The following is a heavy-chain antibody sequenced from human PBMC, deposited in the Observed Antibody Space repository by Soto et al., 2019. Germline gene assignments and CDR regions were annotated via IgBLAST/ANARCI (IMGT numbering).Heavy chain of an antibody. Sequence: ASVKVSCKASGYTFTGYYMHWVRQAPGQGLEWMGWINPNSGGTNYAQKFQGWVAMTRDTSISTAYMELSRLRSDDTAVYYCAGVGAKLGMVGDYFDYWGQGTLVTVSS. J-gene: IGHJ4*02. V-gene: IGHV1-2*04. CDR2: INPNSGGT. CDR3: AGVGAKLGMVGDYFDY. CDR1: GYTFTGYY. D-gene: IGHD7-27*01.